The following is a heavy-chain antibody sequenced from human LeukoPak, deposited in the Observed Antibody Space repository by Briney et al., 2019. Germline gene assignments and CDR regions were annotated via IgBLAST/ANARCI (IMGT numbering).Heavy chain of an antibody. Sequence: GGSLRLSCAASGFTFSTYSMNWVRQAPGKGLEWVSYINSSSSTIFYADSVKGRFTISRDNAKNSLYLQMNSLRAEDTAVYYCARTGRLQYGDYVAFDYWGQGTLVTVSS. V-gene: IGHV3-48*04. D-gene: IGHD4-17*01. CDR3: ARTGRLQYGDYVAFDY. J-gene: IGHJ4*02. CDR2: INSSSSTI. CDR1: GFTFSTYS.